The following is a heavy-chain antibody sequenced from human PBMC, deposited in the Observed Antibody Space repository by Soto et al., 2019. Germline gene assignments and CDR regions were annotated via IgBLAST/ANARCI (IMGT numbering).Heavy chain of an antibody. V-gene: IGHV3-23*01. Sequence: PGGSLRLSCAASGFTFSSYAMSWVRQAPGKGLEWVSGISGSGGSTYYADSVKGRFTISRDNSKNTLYLQMNSLRAEDTAVYYCANYKYYYGSGGSFFDYWGQGTLVTVSS. D-gene: IGHD3-10*01. CDR2: ISGSGGST. CDR1: GFTFSSYA. J-gene: IGHJ4*02. CDR3: ANYKYYYGSGGSFFDY.